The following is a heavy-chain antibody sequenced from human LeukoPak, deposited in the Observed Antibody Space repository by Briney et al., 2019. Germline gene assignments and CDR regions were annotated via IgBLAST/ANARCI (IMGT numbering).Heavy chain of an antibody. Sequence: SETLSLTCTVSGDSISSYYWSWIPHPAGKGLECIWRIYTRWSTNHNPSIKSRVTMSVDTSKNQFSLKLSSVTAADTAVYYCASHGPAAAPGVRRFVDYWGQGTLVTVSS. CDR3: ASHGPAAAPGVRRFVDY. CDR1: GDSISSYY. J-gene: IGHJ4*02. CDR2: IYTRWST. D-gene: IGHD6-13*01. V-gene: IGHV4-4*07.